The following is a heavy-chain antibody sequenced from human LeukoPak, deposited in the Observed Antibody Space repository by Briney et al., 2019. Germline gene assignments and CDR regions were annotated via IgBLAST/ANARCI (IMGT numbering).Heavy chain of an antibody. CDR2: INPSSGGT. J-gene: IGHJ4*02. CDR1: GYTFTGYY. V-gene: IGHV1-2*02. D-gene: IGHD1-26*01. Sequence: ASVKVSCKASGYTFTGYYMHWVRQAPGQGLEWMGGINPSSGGTKYAQKFQDRVTKTRDTSISTAYMELRRLRSDDTAVYYCAREGLSIVGATTGFDYWGQGTLVTVSS. CDR3: AREGLSIVGATTGFDY.